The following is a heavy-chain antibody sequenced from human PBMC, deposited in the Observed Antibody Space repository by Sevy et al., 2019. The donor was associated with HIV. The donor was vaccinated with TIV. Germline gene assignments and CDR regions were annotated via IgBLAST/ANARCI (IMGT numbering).Heavy chain of an antibody. CDR2: ISHDGGEK. V-gene: IGHV3-30*18. CDR1: GFIFDDYG. J-gene: IGHJ6*02. CDR3: TKDPPVYGDFPYGMDV. D-gene: IGHD4-17*01. Sequence: GGSLRLSCVGSGFIFDDYGMHWVRQAPGKGLEWVALISHDGGEKYYADSVKGRFTISSDNFKNTLNLQMKTLRRDDTAAYFCTKDPPVYGDFPYGMDVWGQGTMVTVSS.